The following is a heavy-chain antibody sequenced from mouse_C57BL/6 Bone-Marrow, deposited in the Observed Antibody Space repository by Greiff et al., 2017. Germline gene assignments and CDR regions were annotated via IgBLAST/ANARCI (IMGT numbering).Heavy chain of an antibody. D-gene: IGHD2-4*01. V-gene: IGHV5-15*01. CDR3: ARLFMITTRRTFAY. CDR2: ISNLAYSI. CDR1: GFTFSDYG. Sequence: DVKLQQSGGGLVQPGGSLKLSCAASGFTFSDYGMAWVRQAPRKGPEWVAFISNLAYSIYYADTVTGRFTFSRENAKNTLYLEMSSLRSEDTAMYYCARLFMITTRRTFAYWGQGTLVTVSA. J-gene: IGHJ3*01.